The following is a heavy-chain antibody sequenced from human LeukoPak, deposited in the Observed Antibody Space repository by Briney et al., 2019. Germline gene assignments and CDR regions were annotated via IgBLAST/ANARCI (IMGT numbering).Heavy chain of an antibody. CDR2: IIPIFGTA. J-gene: IGHJ4*02. Sequence: SVKVSCKASGGTFSSYAISWVRQAPGQGLEWMGRIIPIFGTANYAQKFQGRVTITTDESTSTAYMELSSLRPEDTAVYYCARVRDGYNSGLYYFDYWGQGTLVTVSS. V-gene: IGHV1-69*05. D-gene: IGHD5-24*01. CDR3: ARVRDGYNSGLYYFDY. CDR1: GGTFSSYA.